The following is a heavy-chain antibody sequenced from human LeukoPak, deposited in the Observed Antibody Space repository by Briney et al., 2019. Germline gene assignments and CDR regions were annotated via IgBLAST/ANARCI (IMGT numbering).Heavy chain of an antibody. CDR2: ISYEGSNK. D-gene: IGHD6-19*01. CDR1: GFIFSSYD. J-gene: IGHJ4*02. V-gene: IGHV3-30-3*01. CDR3: ARDKNTVGQWLVRPPFQDY. Sequence: PGRSLRLSCAASGFIFSSYDMHWVRQAPGKGLEWVAVISYEGSNKYYADSVKGRFTISRDNSKSTLYMQMNSLGPEDTAVYYCARDKNTVGQWLVRPPFQDYWGRGTLVTVSS.